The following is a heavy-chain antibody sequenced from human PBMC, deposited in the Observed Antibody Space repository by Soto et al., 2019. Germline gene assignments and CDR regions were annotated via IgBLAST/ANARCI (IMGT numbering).Heavy chain of an antibody. J-gene: IGHJ6*02. CDR1: GYTFTNYG. CDR3: AREGQAPYYYYGMDV. CDR2: ISGYNGNT. Sequence: QVQVVQSGDEVKKPGASVKVSCKASGYTFTNYGFSWVRQAPGQGLEWMGWISGYNGNTKYAEKVQGRVTXTXXXSXSTAHMELRSLRSDDTAVYYCAREGQAPYYYYGMDVWGQGTAVTVSS. V-gene: IGHV1-18*01.